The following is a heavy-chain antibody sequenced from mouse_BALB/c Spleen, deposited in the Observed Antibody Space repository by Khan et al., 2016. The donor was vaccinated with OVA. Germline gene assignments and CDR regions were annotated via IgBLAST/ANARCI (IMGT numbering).Heavy chain of an antibody. CDR1: GYSITSDYA. V-gene: IGHV3-2*02. D-gene: IGHD1-1*01. J-gene: IGHJ2*01. CDR3: ARSVTITTVVATDFDY. Sequence: EVQLQESGPGLVKPSQSLSLTCTVTGYSITSDYAWNWIRQFPGNKLEWMGSISYSGRTSYNPSLKSRISITRATSKNQVFLQLKSVTTEDTATYYCARSVTITTVVATDFDYWGQGTTLTVSS. CDR2: ISYSGRT.